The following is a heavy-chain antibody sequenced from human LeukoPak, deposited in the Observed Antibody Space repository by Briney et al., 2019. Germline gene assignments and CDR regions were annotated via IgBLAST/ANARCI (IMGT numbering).Heavy chain of an antibody. J-gene: IGHJ4*02. D-gene: IGHD2-2*01. V-gene: IGHV1-24*01. CDR3: ATAHQLLRDPFDY. CDR1: GYTLTELS. CDR2: FDPEDGET. Sequence: ASVKVSCKVSGYTLTELSMHWVRQAPGKGLEWMGGFDPEDGETIYAQKFQGRVTMTEDTSTDTAYMEPSSLRSEDTAVYYCATAHQLLRDPFDYWGQGTLVTVSS.